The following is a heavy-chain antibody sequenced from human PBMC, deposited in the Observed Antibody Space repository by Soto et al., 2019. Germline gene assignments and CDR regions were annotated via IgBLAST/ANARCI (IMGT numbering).Heavy chain of an antibody. CDR2: ISWNSGSI. J-gene: IGHJ4*02. CDR3: AKDTSGYDFEYFDY. D-gene: IGHD5-12*01. V-gene: IGHV3-9*01. CDR1: GFTFDDYA. Sequence: EVQLVESGGGLVQPGRSLRLSCAASGFTFDDYAMHWVRQAPGKGLEWVSGISWNSGSIGYADSVKGRFTISRDNAKNSLYLQMNSLRAEDTAVYYCAKDTSGYDFEYFDYGGQGTLVTVSS.